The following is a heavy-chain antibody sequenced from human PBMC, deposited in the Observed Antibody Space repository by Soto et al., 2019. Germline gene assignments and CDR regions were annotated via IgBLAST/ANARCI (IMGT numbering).Heavy chain of an antibody. D-gene: IGHD6-19*01. CDR2: IYPGDSDT. J-gene: IGHJ1*01. Sequence: PGESLKISCKGSGYSFTSYWIGWVRQMPGKGLEWMGIIYPGDSDTRYSPSFQGQVTISADKSISTAYLQWSSLKASDTAMYYCARSLGSGWYSEYFQHWGQGTLVTVSS. CDR1: GYSFTSYW. V-gene: IGHV5-51*01. CDR3: ARSLGSGWYSEYFQH.